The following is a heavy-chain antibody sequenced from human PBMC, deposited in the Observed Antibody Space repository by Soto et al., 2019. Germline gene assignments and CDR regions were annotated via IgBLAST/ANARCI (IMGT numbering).Heavy chain of an antibody. V-gene: IGHV4-31*03. CDR3: AREKEDDSGDYNAFDI. Sequence: QVQLQESGPGLVKPSQTLSLTCTVSGDSINNGDCYWSWLRQLPGKGLEWIGYIYYSGTKYYNPYLKSRVSMSVDTSTNQFSLNLTSVTAADTAVYYCAREKEDDSGDYNAFDIWGQGTVVTVSS. D-gene: IGHD4-17*01. CDR1: GDSINNGDCY. J-gene: IGHJ3*02. CDR2: IYYSGTK.